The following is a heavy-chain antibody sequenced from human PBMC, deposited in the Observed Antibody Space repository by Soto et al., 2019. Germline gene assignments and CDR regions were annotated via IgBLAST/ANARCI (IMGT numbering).Heavy chain of an antibody. CDR2: ISYDGSNK. V-gene: IGHV3-30*18. J-gene: IGHJ6*02. CDR1: GFTFSSYG. Sequence: PGGSLRLSCAASGFTFSSYGMYWVRQAPGKGLEWVAVISYDGSNKYYADSVKGRFTISRDNSKNTLYLQMNSLRAEDTAVYYCAKGVDAYYYGMDVWGQGTTVTVSS. D-gene: IGHD5-12*01. CDR3: AKGVDAYYYGMDV.